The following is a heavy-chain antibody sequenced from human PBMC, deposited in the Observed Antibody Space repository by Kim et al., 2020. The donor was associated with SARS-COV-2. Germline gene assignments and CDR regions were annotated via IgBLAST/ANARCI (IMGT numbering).Heavy chain of an antibody. D-gene: IGHD2-21*02. J-gene: IGHJ2*01. V-gene: IGHV3-73*01. Sequence: SGKGRFTISRDDSKTTAYLQMNSLKTEDTAVYYCTASIVVVTTTDWYFDLWGRGTLVTVSS. CDR3: TASIVVVTTTDWYFDL.